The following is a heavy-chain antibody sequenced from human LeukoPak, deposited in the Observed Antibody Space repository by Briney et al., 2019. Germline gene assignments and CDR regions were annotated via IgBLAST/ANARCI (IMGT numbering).Heavy chain of an antibody. CDR2: INPSGGST. D-gene: IGHD3-10*01. CDR3: AREGMDYGSGSFEAYGMDV. Sequence: ASVKVSCKASGYTFTSYGVSWVRQAPGQGLEWRGIINPSGGSTSYAQKFQGRVTMTRDTSTSTVYMELSSLRSEDTAVYYCAREGMDYGSGSFEAYGMDVWGQGTTVTVSS. J-gene: IGHJ6*02. V-gene: IGHV1-46*01. CDR1: GYTFTSYG.